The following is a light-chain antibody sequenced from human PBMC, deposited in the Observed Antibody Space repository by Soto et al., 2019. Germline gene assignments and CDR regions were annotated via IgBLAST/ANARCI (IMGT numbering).Light chain of an antibody. CDR3: QQYSTYSYT. J-gene: IGKJ2*01. V-gene: IGKV1-5*01. CDR1: QTISSW. Sequence: DIQMTQSPSTLSASVGDRVTITCRTSQTISSWLAWYQQKPGKAPKLLIYDASGLNSGVPSRFSGSGSGTEFTLTISSLQPDDFATYCCQQYSTYSYTFGQGTKLEIK. CDR2: DAS.